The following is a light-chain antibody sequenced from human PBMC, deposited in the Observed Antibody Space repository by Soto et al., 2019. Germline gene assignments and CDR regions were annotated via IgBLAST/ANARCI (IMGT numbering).Light chain of an antibody. J-gene: IGKJ2*01. V-gene: IGKV2-28*01. CDR3: MQALQTPYT. CDR2: LGS. Sequence: DIVMTQSPLSLPVTPGEPASISCRSSQSLLHSNGYNYLDWYLQKPGQSPQLLIYLGSNRASGVPDRFSGSGSGTDFTLKISRVEAEDVGFYYCMQALQTPYTCGQGTKLEIK. CDR1: QSLLHSNGYNY.